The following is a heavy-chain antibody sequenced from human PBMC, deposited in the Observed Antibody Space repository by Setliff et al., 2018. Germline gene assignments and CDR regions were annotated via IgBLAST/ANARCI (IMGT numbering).Heavy chain of an antibody. CDR1: GYTFTSYG. CDR2: ISAYNGNT. J-gene: IGHJ4*02. Sequence: GASVKVSCKASGYTFTSYGISWVRQAPGQGLEWMGWISAYNGNTNYAQKLQGRVTMTTDTSTSTAYMELRSLRSDDTAVYYCARDGEYDYDDYVRFDYWGQGTLVTVSS. D-gene: IGHD4-17*01. CDR3: ARDGEYDYDDYVRFDY. V-gene: IGHV1-18*01.